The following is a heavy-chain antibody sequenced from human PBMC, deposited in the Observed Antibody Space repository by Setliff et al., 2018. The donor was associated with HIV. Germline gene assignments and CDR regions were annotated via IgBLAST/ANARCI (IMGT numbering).Heavy chain of an antibody. CDR2: ISWNSGGI. Sequence: PGGSLRLSCAASGFTFDDYATHWVRQAPGKGLEWVSGISWNSGGIGYADSVKGRFTISRDNADRSLYLQMNSLRAEDTAVYYCVKDEDYIGVVSATMNMPGYYHYYYMDVWGKGSTVTVSS. J-gene: IGHJ6*03. CDR3: VKDEDYIGVVSATMNMPGYYHYYYMDV. D-gene: IGHD2-2*01. CDR1: GFTFDDYA. V-gene: IGHV3-9*01.